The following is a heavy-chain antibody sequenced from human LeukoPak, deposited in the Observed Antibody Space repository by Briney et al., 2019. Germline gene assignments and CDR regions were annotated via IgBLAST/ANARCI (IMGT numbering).Heavy chain of an antibody. CDR2: LYSGGST. CDR1: GFTVSSNY. D-gene: IGHD3-10*01. J-gene: IGHJ5*02. Sequence: GGSLRLSCAASGFTVSSNYMSWVRQAPGKGLEWVSVLYSGGSTYYADSVKGRFTISRDDSKNTLYLQMNSLRAEDTALYYCARGPGSYRFDPWGQGTLVTVSS. CDR3: ARGPGSYRFDP. V-gene: IGHV3-53*01.